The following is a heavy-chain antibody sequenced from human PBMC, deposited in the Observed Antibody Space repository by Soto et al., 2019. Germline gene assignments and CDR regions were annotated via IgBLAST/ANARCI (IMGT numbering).Heavy chain of an antibody. V-gene: IGHV1-69*19. J-gene: IGHJ4*02. CDR3: AREVQVHTPAFVY. CDR2: IYPMFGAA. Sequence: QVQLVQSGAEMKKPGSSVKVSCQSSGGTFNTYAMNWVRQAPGQGPEWMGDIYPMFGAANYAPKFQGRVTITADDPTGTSYMQLSSLTSEDTALYFCAREVQVHTPAFVYWGQGTLVTVSS. CDR1: GGTFNTYA. D-gene: IGHD3-10*01.